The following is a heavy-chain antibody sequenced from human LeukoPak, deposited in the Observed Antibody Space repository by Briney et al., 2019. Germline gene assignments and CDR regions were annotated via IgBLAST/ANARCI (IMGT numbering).Heavy chain of an antibody. CDR1: GFTFSSYG. CDR3: SKDSRFADWLSRAPRAHFDY. D-gene: IGHD3/OR15-3a*01. CDR2: ISGSGGST. J-gene: IGHJ4*02. V-gene: IGHV3-23*01. Sequence: PGGSLRLSCAASGFTFSSYGMHWVRQAPGKGLEWVSAISGSGGSTYYADSVKGRFTISRDNSKNTLYLQMNSLRAEDTAVYYCSKDSRFADWLSRAPRAHFDYWGQGTLVTVSS.